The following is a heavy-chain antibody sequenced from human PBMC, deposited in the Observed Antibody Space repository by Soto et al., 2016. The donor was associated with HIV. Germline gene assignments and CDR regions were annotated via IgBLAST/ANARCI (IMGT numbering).Heavy chain of an antibody. Sequence: QVQLQESGPGLLKPSETLSLTCAVSGYSISSGYYWGWIRQPPGKGLEWIGSIYHSGSTYYNPSLKSRVTISVDTSKNQFSLKLSSVTAADTAVYYCARDQGVAAAGDYWGQGTLVTVSS. CDR1: GYSISSGYY. V-gene: IGHV4-38-2*02. CDR3: ARDQGVAAAGDY. CDR2: IYHSGST. D-gene: IGHD6-13*01. J-gene: IGHJ4*02.